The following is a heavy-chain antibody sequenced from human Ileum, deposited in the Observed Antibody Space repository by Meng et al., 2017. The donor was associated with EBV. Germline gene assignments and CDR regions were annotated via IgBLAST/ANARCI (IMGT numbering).Heavy chain of an antibody. CDR3: AGDPHSGSPH. CDR2: MSYSGST. D-gene: IGHD1-26*01. CDR1: GGSVSSAHSF. Sequence: QVPLPWSGPGPGKPPGTLSPTCTVSGGSVSSAHSFWTWIRQPPGKGLEWIGYMSYSGSTNYSPPLESRVTISVDTSKNQFSLKLSSVTAADTAVYYCAGDPHSGSPHWGQGTLVTVSS. J-gene: IGHJ4*02. V-gene: IGHV4-61*01.